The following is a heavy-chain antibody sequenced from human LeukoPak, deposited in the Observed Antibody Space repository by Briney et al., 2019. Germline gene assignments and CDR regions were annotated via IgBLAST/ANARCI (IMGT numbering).Heavy chain of an antibody. V-gene: IGHV3-30*18. CDR3: AKGQMATDYYSDMDV. J-gene: IGHJ6*02. D-gene: IGHD5-24*01. CDR2: ISYDGSNK. Sequence: GGSLRLSCAASGFTFSSYGMHWVRQAPGKELEWVAVISYDGSNKYYADSVKGRFTISRDNSKNTLYLQMNSLRAEDTAVYYCAKGQMATDYYSDMDVWGQGTTVTVSS. CDR1: GFTFSSYG.